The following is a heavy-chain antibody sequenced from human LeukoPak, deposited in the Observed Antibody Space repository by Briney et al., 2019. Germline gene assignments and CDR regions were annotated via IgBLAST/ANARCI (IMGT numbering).Heavy chain of an antibody. D-gene: IGHD6-6*01. CDR2: IYYSGST. Sequence: SETLSLTCTDSGGSVSSGSYYWSWIRQPPGKGLEWIGYIYYSGSTNYNPSLKSRVTISVDTSKNQFSLKLSSVTAADTAVYYCARVRIAARPHFDYWGQGTLVTVSS. J-gene: IGHJ4*02. V-gene: IGHV4-61*01. CDR3: ARVRIAARPHFDY. CDR1: GGSVSSGSYY.